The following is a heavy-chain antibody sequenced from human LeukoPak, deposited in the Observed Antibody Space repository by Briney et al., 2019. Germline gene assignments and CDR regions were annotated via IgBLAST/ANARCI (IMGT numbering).Heavy chain of an antibody. Sequence: AASVKVSCKASGYTFTSYGISWVRQAPGQGLEWMGWISAYNGNTNYAQKLQGRVTMTTDTSTSTAYMELWSLRSDDTAVYYCARDPGRVAVAGPTFDYWGQGTLVTVSS. J-gene: IGHJ4*02. CDR1: GYTFTSYG. D-gene: IGHD6-19*01. CDR2: ISAYNGNT. V-gene: IGHV1-18*01. CDR3: ARDPGRVAVAGPTFDY.